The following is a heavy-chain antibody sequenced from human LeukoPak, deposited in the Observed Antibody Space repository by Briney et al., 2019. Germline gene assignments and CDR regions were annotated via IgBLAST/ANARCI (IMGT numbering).Heavy chain of an antibody. D-gene: IGHD5-18*01. Sequence: SETLSLTCAVYGGSFSGYYWSWIRQPPGKGLEWIGEINHSGSTNYNPSLKSRVTISVDTSKNQFSLKLSSVTAADTAVYYCARGNSYGYNRPFDYWGQGTLVTVSS. CDR2: INHSGST. J-gene: IGHJ4*02. CDR3: ARGNSYGYNRPFDY. CDR1: GGSFSGYY. V-gene: IGHV4-34*01.